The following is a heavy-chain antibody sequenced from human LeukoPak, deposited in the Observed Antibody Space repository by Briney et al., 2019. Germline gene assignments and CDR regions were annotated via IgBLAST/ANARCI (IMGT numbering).Heavy chain of an antibody. CDR2: INSDGSST. V-gene: IGHV3-74*01. CDR3: ARGSSSGMDV. Sequence: HTGGSLRLSCEASGFTFSSYWMHWVRQVPGKGLVWVSRINSDGSSTRYADSVKGRFTISRDNSKNTLYLQMNSLRAEDTAVYYCARGSSSGMDVWGQGTTVTVSS. D-gene: IGHD6-13*01. CDR1: GFTFSSYW. J-gene: IGHJ6*02.